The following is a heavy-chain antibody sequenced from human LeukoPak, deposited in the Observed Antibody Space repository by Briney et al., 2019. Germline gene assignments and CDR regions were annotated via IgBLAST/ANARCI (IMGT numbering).Heavy chain of an antibody. CDR1: GFTFSSYW. J-gene: IGHJ4*02. V-gene: IGHV3-74*01. CDR3: AKDRGYYDILTGYGTYFDY. Sequence: GGFRRFSCAASGFTFSSYWMYWGRQAPGKVLVWVSRINSDGSSTSYADSVKGRFTISRDNAKNTLYLQMNSLRAEDTAVYYCAKDRGYYDILTGYGTYFDYWGQGTLVTVSS. CDR2: INSDGSST. D-gene: IGHD3-9*01.